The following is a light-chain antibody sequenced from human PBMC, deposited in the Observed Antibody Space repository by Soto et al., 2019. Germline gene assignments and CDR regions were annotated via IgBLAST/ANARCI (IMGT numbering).Light chain of an antibody. CDR1: TSDVGASNY. CDR2: DVS. CDR3: AAWDDSLYGWV. V-gene: IGLV2-11*01. Sequence: QSALTQPRSVSGSLGQSVTISCTGTTSDVGASNYVSWYQHYPGEAPKLMLCDVSKRPSGVPDRFSGSKSGNTASLTISGLQADDEADYYCAAWDDSLYGWVFGGGTKLTVL. J-gene: IGLJ3*02.